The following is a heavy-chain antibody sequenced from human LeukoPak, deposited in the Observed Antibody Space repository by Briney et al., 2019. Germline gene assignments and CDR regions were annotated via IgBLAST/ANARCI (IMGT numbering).Heavy chain of an antibody. CDR3: AKDGGAVGVPDDDFDI. CDR1: GFTFSSYA. Sequence: GGSLRLSCAASGFTFSSYAMSWVRQAPGKGLEWGSSIIGSGGSTYYADYVKGRFKISRDNSKNTLYLQMNSLRAEDTAVYYCAKDGGAVGVPDDDFDIWGQGTMVTVSS. D-gene: IGHD1-26*01. CDR2: IIGSGGST. V-gene: IGHV3-23*01. J-gene: IGHJ3*02.